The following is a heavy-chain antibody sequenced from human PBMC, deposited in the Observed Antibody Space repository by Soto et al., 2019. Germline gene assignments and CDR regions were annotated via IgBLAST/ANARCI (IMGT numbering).Heavy chain of an antibody. CDR1: GFTYSSYA. CDR3: AKGWLYGAGMGV. Sequence: EVQLLESGGGLVQPGGSLRLSCAASGFTYSSYAMSWVRQAPGKGLEWVSSSSGSGGDIYHADSVRGRFTISRDNSKNTLYLQMSSMRVEDRAVYYCAKGWLYGAGMGVWGQGTTVTVSS. CDR2: SSGSGGDI. V-gene: IGHV3-23*01. J-gene: IGHJ6*02. D-gene: IGHD3-22*01.